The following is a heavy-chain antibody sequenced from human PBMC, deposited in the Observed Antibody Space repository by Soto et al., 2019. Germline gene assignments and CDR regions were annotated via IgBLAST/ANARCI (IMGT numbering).Heavy chain of an antibody. V-gene: IGHV1-2*02. J-gene: IGHJ4*02. D-gene: IGHD3-9*01. CDR3: ARVTYDILTGSYYFDY. CDR1: GYTFTGYY. CDR2: INPNSGGT. Sequence: ASVKVSCKASGYTFTGYYMHWVRQAPGQGLEWMGWINPNSGGTNYAQKFQGRVTITRDTSASTAYMELSSLRSEDTAVYYCARVTYDILTGSYYFDYWGQGTLVTVSS.